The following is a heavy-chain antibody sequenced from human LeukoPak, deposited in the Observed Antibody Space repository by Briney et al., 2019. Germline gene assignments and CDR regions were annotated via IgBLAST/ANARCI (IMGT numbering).Heavy chain of an antibody. CDR1: GHSIISYW. D-gene: IGHD3-16*02. V-gene: IGHV5-51*01. CDR3: ARGSDRNDY. CDR2: IYAGDSDT. Sequence: ESLQISYKGSGHSIISYWICWARQMPGKGLEWMGIIYAGDSDTRYSPSFQGQVTISADKSISTAYLQWSSLSASDTAIYYCARGSDRNDYRGQGPRIIVSA. J-gene: IGHJ4*02.